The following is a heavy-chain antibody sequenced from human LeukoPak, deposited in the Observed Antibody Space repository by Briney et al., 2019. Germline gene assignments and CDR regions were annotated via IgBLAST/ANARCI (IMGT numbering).Heavy chain of an antibody. J-gene: IGHJ4*02. CDR1: GGSISSSSYY. D-gene: IGHD3-22*01. CDR3: APPRSIAMIGAG. CDR2: IYYSGST. V-gene: IGHV4-39*01. Sequence: SETLSLTCTVSGGSISSSSYYWGWIRQPPGKGLEWIGSIYYSGSTYYNPSLKSRVTISVDTSKNQFSLKLSSVTAADTAVYYCAPPRSIAMIGAGWSQGTLVTVSS.